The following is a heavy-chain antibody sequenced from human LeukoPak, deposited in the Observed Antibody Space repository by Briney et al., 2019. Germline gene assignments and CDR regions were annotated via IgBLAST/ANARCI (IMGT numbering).Heavy chain of an antibody. V-gene: IGHV3-23*01. Sequence: GGSLRLSCAASGFTFSSYAMSWVRQAPGKGLEWVSAISGSGGSTYYADSVKGRFTISRDNSKNTLYLQMNSLRAEDTAVYYCAKGNYYDSSGYFRFYYFDYWGQGTLVTVSS. J-gene: IGHJ4*02. CDR2: ISGSGGST. CDR3: AKGNYYDSSGYFRFYYFDY. D-gene: IGHD3-22*01. CDR1: GFTFSSYA.